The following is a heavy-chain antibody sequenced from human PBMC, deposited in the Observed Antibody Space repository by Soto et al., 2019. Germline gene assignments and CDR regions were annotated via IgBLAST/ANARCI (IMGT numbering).Heavy chain of an antibody. CDR3: AKWTSYPTWFGP. CDR1: GGSISSEY. Sequence: QVQLQESGPGLVKPSETLSLTCTVSGGSISSEYWCWIRQSPGKGLEWIGYTYNIGNTNYNPSLERRATISLDRSKTQFSLQLTSVTAADTAVYYCAKWTSYPTWFGPWGQGILVSVSS. V-gene: IGHV4-59*01. J-gene: IGHJ5*02. D-gene: IGHD1-26*01. CDR2: TYNIGNT.